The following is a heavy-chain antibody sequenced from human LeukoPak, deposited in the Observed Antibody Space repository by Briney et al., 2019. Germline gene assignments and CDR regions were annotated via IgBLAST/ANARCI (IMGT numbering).Heavy chain of an antibody. V-gene: IGHV5-51*01. CDR1: GYTFTNYW. D-gene: IGHD3-22*01. J-gene: IGHJ3*02. CDR3: ARRGYDSSGYREASDI. CDR2: IYPGDSDT. Sequence: GESLKISCKGSGYTFTNYWIGWVRQMPGKGLEWMGIIYPGDSDTTYSPSFQGQVTISADKSIGTAYLQWSSLKAPDTAMYYCARRGYDSSGYREASDIWGQGTMVTVSS.